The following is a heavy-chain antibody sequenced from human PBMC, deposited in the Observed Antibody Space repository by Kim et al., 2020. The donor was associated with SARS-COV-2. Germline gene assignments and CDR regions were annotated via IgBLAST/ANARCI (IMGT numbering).Heavy chain of an antibody. J-gene: IGHJ4*02. V-gene: IGHV3-23*01. D-gene: IGHD2-21*02. CDR1: GFTFSSLA. Sequence: GGSLRLSCAASGFTFSSLAMSWVRQAPGKGLEWVSDISGNGDITNYADYARGRFTISRDNSKNTLYLQIHSLRAEDTAVYHCAIELLSTRYCGGDCSFDYWGQGTLVTVSS. CDR2: ISGNGDIT. CDR3: AIELLSTRYCGGDCSFDY.